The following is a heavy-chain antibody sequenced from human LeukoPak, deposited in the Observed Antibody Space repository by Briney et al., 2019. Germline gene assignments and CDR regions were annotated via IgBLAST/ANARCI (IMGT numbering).Heavy chain of an antibody. V-gene: IGHV4-39*01. CDR1: GGSISSSSFY. CDR3: TRHGDRGETTKGFDP. D-gene: IGHD1-1*01. J-gene: IGHJ5*02. CDR2: IFYSGST. Sequence: SETLSLTCTVSGGSISSSSFYCDWVRQPPGKGLEWIGSIFYSGSTYYNPSLKSRVTISVDTSKNQFSLKLSSVTAADTAVYYCTRHGDRGETTKGFDPWGQGTLVTVSS.